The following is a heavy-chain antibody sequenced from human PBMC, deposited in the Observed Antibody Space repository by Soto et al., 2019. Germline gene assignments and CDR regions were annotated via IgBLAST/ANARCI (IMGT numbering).Heavy chain of an antibody. CDR1: GFTFSDHF. CDR3: ARDRSPDGAFDI. V-gene: IGHV3-72*01. Sequence: EVQLVESGGGLVLPGGSLRLSCAASGFTFSDHFMDWVRLAPGKGLEWVGRVRNKANSYTTEYTASVKGRFIVSRDDSKNSLYLQMKRVKTEDTAVYYCARDRSPDGAFDIWGQGTMVTVSS. CDR2: VRNKANSYTT. J-gene: IGHJ3*02.